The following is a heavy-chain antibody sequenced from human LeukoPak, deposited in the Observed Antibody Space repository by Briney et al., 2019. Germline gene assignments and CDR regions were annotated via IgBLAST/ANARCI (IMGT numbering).Heavy chain of an antibody. D-gene: IGHD3-10*01. Sequence: SETLSLTCTVSGGSISSYYWSWIRQPPGKGLEWIGYIYYSGSTNYNPSLKSRVTISVDTSKNQFSLKLSSVTAADTAVYYCARDPGVEDAFDIWGQGTMVTVSS. J-gene: IGHJ3*02. V-gene: IGHV4-59*01. CDR1: GGSISSYY. CDR2: IYYSGST. CDR3: ARDPGVEDAFDI.